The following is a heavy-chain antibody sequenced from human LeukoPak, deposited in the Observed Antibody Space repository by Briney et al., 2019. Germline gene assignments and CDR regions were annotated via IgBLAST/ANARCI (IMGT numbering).Heavy chain of an antibody. CDR3: AKESGYDFG. CDR2: IYYSGST. Sequence: SSETLSLTCTVSGGSISSSSYYWGWIRQPPGKGLEWIGSIYYSGSTYYNPSLKSRVTISVDTSKNQFSLKLSSVTAADTAVYYCAKESGYDFGGGQGTLVTVSS. CDR1: GGSISSSSYY. J-gene: IGHJ4*02. D-gene: IGHD5-12*01. V-gene: IGHV4-39*01.